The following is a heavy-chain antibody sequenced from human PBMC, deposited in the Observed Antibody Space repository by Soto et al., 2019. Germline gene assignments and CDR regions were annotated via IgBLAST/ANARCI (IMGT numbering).Heavy chain of an antibody. V-gene: IGHV3-43*01. CDR3: AKDLSGSTTYYYYGMDV. D-gene: IGHD1-26*01. CDR2: ISWDGGST. CDR1: GFTFDDYT. J-gene: IGHJ6*02. Sequence: GGSLRLSCAASGFTFDDYTMHWVRQAPGKGLEWVSLISWDGGSTYYADSVKGRFTISRDNSKNSLYLQMNSLRTEDTALYYCAKDLSGSTTYYYYGMDVWGQGTTVTVSS.